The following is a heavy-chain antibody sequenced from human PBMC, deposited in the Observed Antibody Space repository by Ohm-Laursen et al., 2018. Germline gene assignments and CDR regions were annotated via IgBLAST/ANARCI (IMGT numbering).Heavy chain of an antibody. Sequence: SLRLSCAASGFTFNNYWMHWVRQAPGKGLVWVSRINSDGSTTNYADSVKGRFTISRDNAKNSLYLQMNSLRAEDTAVYYCARDRFVPGYSYGPHDYWGQGTLVTVSS. D-gene: IGHD5-18*01. J-gene: IGHJ4*02. CDR3: ARDRFVPGYSYGPHDY. CDR1: GFTFNNYW. CDR2: INSDGSTT. V-gene: IGHV3-74*01.